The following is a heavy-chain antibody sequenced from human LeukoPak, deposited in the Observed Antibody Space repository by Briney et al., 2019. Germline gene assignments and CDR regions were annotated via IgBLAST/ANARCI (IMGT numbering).Heavy chain of an antibody. D-gene: IGHD6-13*01. CDR3: ARSSGRIAADWLAFDI. CDR2: ISSSSSTI. Sequence: GGSLRLSCAASGFTFSDYYMSWIRQAPGKGLEWVSYISSSSSTIYYADSVKGRFTISRDNAKNSLYLQMNSLRAEDTAVYYCARSSGRIAADWLAFDIWGQGTMVTVSS. V-gene: IGHV3-11*04. J-gene: IGHJ3*02. CDR1: GFTFSDYY.